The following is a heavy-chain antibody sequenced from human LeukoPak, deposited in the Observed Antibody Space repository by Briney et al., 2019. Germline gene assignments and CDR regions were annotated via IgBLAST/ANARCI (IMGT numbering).Heavy chain of an antibody. Sequence: SETLSLTCTVSGGSISSGGYYWSWIRQHPGKGLEWIGYIYYSGSTYYNPSLKSRATISVDTSKNQFSLKLSSVTAADTAVYYCARESRGRDYYGINLDYWGQGTLVTVSS. J-gene: IGHJ4*02. CDR1: GGSISSGGYY. D-gene: IGHD3-10*01. CDR3: ARESRGRDYYGINLDY. CDR2: IYYSGST. V-gene: IGHV4-31*03.